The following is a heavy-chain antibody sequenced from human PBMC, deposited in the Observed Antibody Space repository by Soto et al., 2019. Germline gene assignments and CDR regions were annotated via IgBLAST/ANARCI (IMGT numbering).Heavy chain of an antibody. Sequence: QVQLQQWGAGLLKPSETLSLTCAVYGGSFSGYYWSWIRQPPGKGLEWIGEINHSGSTNYNPSLKSRVTISVDTSKNQFSLKLSSVTAADTAVYYCARGPLYYDFWSGYLAWYFDLWGRGTLVTVSS. CDR3: ARGPLYYDFWSGYLAWYFDL. J-gene: IGHJ2*01. D-gene: IGHD3-3*01. CDR2: INHSGST. CDR1: GGSFSGYY. V-gene: IGHV4-34*01.